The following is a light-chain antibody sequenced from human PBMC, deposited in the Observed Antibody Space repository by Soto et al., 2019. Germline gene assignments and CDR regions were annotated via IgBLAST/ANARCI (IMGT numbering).Light chain of an antibody. CDR2: DAS. Sequence: EIVLTQSPATLSLSPGERATLSCRASQSVSSYLAWYQQKPGQAPRLLIYDASNRATGIPARFSGSGSGTDFALTISSLEPEDFAVYYCQHRSNWPLTFGGGTKVEIK. CDR1: QSVSSY. V-gene: IGKV3-11*01. J-gene: IGKJ4*01. CDR3: QHRSNWPLT.